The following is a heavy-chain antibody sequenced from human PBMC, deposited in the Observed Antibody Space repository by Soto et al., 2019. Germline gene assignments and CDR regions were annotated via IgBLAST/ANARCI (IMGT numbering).Heavy chain of an antibody. J-gene: IGHJ6*03. V-gene: IGHV4-59*08. CDR2: IYYSGST. D-gene: IGHD6-6*01. CDR1: GGSISSYY. CDR3: ARQYSSSSSYYYYYMDV. Sequence: SETLSLTCTVSGGSISSYYWSWIRQPPGKGLEWIGYIYYSGSTNYNPSLKSRVTISVDTSKNQFSLKLSSVTAADTAVYYCARQYSSSSSYYYYYMDVWGKGTTVTVS.